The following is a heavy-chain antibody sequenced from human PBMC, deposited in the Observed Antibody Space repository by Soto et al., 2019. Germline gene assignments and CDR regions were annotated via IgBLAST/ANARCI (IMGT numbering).Heavy chain of an antibody. J-gene: IGHJ6*02. CDR1: GFTFSSYS. CDR2: ISSSSSYI. V-gene: IGHV3-21*01. CDR3: ARDYATNGYYYGMDV. Sequence: EVQLVESGGGLVKPGGSLRLSCAASGFTFSSYSMNWVRQAPGKGLEWVSSISSSSSYIYYADSVKGRFTISRDNAKNSLYLQMNSLRAEDTAVYYCARDYATNGYYYGMDVWGQGTTVTVSS. D-gene: IGHD3-16*01.